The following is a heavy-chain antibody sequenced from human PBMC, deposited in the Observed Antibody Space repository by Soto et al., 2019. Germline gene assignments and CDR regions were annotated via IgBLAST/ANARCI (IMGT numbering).Heavy chain of an antibody. CDR3: ARGVLGYDYGDPTAVDY. Sequence: GGSLRLSCAASGFTFSSYSMNWVRQAPGKGLEWGSSISSSSSYIYYADSVKGRFTISRDNAKNSLYLQMNSLRAEDTAVYYCARGVLGYDYGDPTAVDYWGQGTLVTVSS. CDR1: GFTFSSYS. J-gene: IGHJ4*02. D-gene: IGHD4-17*01. V-gene: IGHV3-21*01. CDR2: ISSSSSYI.